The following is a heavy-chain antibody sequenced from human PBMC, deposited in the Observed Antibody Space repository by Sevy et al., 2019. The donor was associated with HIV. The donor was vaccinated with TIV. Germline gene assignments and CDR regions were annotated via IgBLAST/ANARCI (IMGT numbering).Heavy chain of an antibody. D-gene: IGHD1-20*01. CDR3: AKDGYKPSVGDENYYYYYMDV. CDR1: GFTFSSYA. Sequence: GGSLRLSCAASGFTFSSYAMSWVRQAPGKGLEWVSAISGSGVSTYYADSVKGRFTISRDNSKNTLYLQVMSRRAEDTALYYCAKDGYKPSVGDENYYYYYMDVWGKGTTVTVSS. J-gene: IGHJ6*03. V-gene: IGHV3-23*01. CDR2: ISGSGVST.